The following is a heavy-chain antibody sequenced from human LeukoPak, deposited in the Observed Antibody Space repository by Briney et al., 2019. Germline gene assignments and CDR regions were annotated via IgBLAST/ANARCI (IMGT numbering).Heavy chain of an antibody. CDR1: GFTFDDYA. D-gene: IGHD1-26*01. V-gene: IGHV3-9*03. CDR2: ISWNSGSI. J-gene: IGHJ4*01. CDR3: AKDLYSGSHSLPEY. Sequence: PGGSLRLSCAASGFTFDDYAMHWVRQAPAKGLEWVSGISWNSGSIGYADSVKGRFTISRDNAKNSLYLQKNSLRGEDMALFYCAKDLYSGSHSLPEYLGQGTPGTVSS.